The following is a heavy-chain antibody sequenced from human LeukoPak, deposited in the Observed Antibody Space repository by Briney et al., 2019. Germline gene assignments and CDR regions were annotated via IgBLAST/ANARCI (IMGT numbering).Heavy chain of an antibody. J-gene: IGHJ4*02. CDR3: ARTAARRFDY. V-gene: IGHV1-46*01. Sequence: ASVKVSCKASGYTFPSYFMHWVRQAPGQGLEWMGIINPTGGSTAYAQKFQGRVTMTRDTSTSTVYMELSSLRSDDTAVYYCARTAARRFDYWGQGTLVTVSS. CDR1: GYTFPSYF. D-gene: IGHD6-6*01. CDR2: INPTGGST.